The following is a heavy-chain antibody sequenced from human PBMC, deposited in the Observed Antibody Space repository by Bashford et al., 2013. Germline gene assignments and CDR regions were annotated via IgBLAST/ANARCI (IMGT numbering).Heavy chain of an antibody. CDR2: ISAYNGNT. CDR1: GYTFSDYG. Sequence: ASVKVSCKASGYTFSDYGISWVRQAPGHGLEWMGWISAYNGNTNSAHTVHDRVTLTADTSTNXAYMELRRLTSDDTAVYYCARGFVEWLVPDHDSFEIWAKGQWSPSPQ. J-gene: IGHJ3*02. D-gene: IGHD3-3*01. V-gene: IGHV1-18*01. CDR3: ARGFVEWLVPDHDSFEI.